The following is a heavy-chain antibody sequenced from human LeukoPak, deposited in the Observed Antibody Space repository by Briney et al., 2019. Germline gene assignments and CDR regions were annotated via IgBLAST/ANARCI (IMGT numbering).Heavy chain of an antibody. Sequence: PSETLSLTCAVYGGSFSGYYWSWIRQPPGKGLEWIGEINHSGSTNYNPSLKSRVTISVDTSKNQFSLKLSSVTAADTAVYYCARGPNSGADYWGQRTLVTVSS. CDR2: INHSGST. D-gene: IGHD1-26*01. CDR1: GGSFSGYY. V-gene: IGHV4-34*01. J-gene: IGHJ4*02. CDR3: ARGPNSGADY.